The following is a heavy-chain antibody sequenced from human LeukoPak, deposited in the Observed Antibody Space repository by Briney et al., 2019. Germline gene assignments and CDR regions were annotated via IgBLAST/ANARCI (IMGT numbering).Heavy chain of an antibody. D-gene: IGHD3-10*01. Sequence: SETLSLTCAVYGGSFSGYYWSWIRQPPGKGPEWIGEINHSGSTNYNPSLKSRVTISVDTSKNQFSLKLSSVTAADTAVYYCARGRSYYYGSGSYYNDQGNAFDIWGQGTMVTVSS. V-gene: IGHV4-34*01. J-gene: IGHJ3*02. CDR3: ARGRSYYYGSGSYYNDQGNAFDI. CDR1: GGSFSGYY. CDR2: INHSGST.